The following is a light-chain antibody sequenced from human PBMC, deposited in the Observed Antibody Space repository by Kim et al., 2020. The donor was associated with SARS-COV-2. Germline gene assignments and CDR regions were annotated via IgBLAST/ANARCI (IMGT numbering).Light chain of an antibody. J-gene: IGKJ4*01. CDR2: ATS. CDR1: QSISSH. Sequence: DIQMTQSPSSLSASVGDRVSITCRASQSISSHLNWYQLKPGKAPELLIYATSSLSSGVPSRFSGSGSGTDYTLTISTLQPEDFATYYCQETYSTPRALTFGGGTKLEI. V-gene: IGKV1-39*01. CDR3: QETYSTPRALT.